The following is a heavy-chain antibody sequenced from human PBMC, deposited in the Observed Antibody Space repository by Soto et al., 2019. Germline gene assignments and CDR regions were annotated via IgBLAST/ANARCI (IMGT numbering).Heavy chain of an antibody. CDR1: GDSVSSNSAA. Sequence: SQTLSLTCAIPGDSVSSNSAAWNWIRQSPSRGLEWLGRTYYRSKWYNDYAVSVKSRITINPDTSKNQFSLQLNSATPEDTAVYYCARDLRGSYYPNYGMDVWGQGTTVTVSS. CDR3: ARDLRGSYYPNYGMDV. CDR2: TYYRSKWYN. J-gene: IGHJ6*02. V-gene: IGHV6-1*01. D-gene: IGHD1-26*01.